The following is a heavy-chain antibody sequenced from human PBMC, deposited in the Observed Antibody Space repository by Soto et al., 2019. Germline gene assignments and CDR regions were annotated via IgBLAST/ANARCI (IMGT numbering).Heavy chain of an antibody. J-gene: IGHJ4*02. V-gene: IGHV3-7*03. CDR2: IKQDESDK. D-gene: IGHD3-22*01. Sequence: GGSLRLSCAVSGFRFRDYWMSWVHQAPGKGLEWVANIKQDESDKYYVDSVKGRFTISRDNAKNALYLQMNSLRVEDTAVDYCAADCYTMTCTHFHGYSWGQGTQVTDYS. CDR3: AADCYTMTCTHFHGYS. CDR1: GFRFRDYW.